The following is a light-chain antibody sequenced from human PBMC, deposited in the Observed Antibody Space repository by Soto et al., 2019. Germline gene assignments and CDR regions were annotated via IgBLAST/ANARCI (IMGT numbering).Light chain of an antibody. V-gene: IGKV1-39*01. CDR2: AAS. Sequence: DIQMTQSPPSLSASVGDGVTITCRASQTIDTFVNWYQHKPGRAPKLLIFAASTLHSGVPSRFSGSGSGTDFTLTITSLQPEDFATYYCQQSYVTPLTFGGGTKVEIK. J-gene: IGKJ4*01. CDR1: QTIDTF. CDR3: QQSYVTPLT.